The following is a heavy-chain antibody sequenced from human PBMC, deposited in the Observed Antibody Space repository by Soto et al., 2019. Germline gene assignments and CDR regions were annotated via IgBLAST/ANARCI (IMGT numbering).Heavy chain of an antibody. J-gene: IGHJ5*02. V-gene: IGHV4-4*02. Sequence: QVHLQESGPGLVKPWGTLSLTCAVSGVSVTAGNLWSWVRQSPGKGLEWIGEVFPGGSTNYNPSLKSRVTISLDKSQNHFSLILTSVTAADTALYYCARVLSGNKEWFDPWGQGTLVTVSS. CDR2: VFPGGST. CDR1: GVSVTAGNL. CDR3: ARVLSGNKEWFDP. D-gene: IGHD3-10*01.